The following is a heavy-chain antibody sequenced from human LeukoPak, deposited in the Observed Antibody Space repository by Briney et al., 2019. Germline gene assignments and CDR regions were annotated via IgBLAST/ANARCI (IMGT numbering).Heavy chain of an antibody. CDR3: ARRGVTGSMFDY. D-gene: IGHD1-26*01. J-gene: IGHJ4*02. CDR1: GFTFSSRW. CDR2: VDQDGSEK. Sequence: PGGSLRLSCAASGFTFSSRWMGWVRQSPGEGLEWVATVDQDGSEKHYVDSVKGRFTISRDNAKYSLYLQMSSLRAEGTAVYYCARRGVTGSMFDYWGQGTLVTVSS. V-gene: IGHV3-7*03.